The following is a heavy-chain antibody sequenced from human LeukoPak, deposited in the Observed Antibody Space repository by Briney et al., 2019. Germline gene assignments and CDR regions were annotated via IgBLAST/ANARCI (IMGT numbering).Heavy chain of an antibody. CDR3: AGNYGDYPYYYGMDV. CDR1: GGSISSYY. CDR2: IYTNGST. J-gene: IGHJ6*02. D-gene: IGHD4-17*01. V-gene: IGHV4-4*07. Sequence: SETLSLTRTVSGGSISSYYWSWIRQPAGKGLEWIGRIYTNGSTNYNPSLKSRVTMSVDTSKNQFSLKLSSVTAADTAVYYCAGNYGDYPYYYGMDVWGQGTTVTVSS.